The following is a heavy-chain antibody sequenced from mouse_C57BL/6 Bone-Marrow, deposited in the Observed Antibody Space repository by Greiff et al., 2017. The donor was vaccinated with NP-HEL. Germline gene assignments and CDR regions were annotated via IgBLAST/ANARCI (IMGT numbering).Heavy chain of an antibody. J-gene: IGHJ3*01. D-gene: IGHD2-3*01. CDR1: GFNIKDDY. Sequence: VQLQQSGAELVRPGASVKLSCIASGFNIKDDYMHWVKQRPEQGLEWIGWIDPENGDTEYASKFQGKATITADTSSNTAYLQLSSLTSEDTAVYYCTTSLSQAWFAYWGQGTLVTVSA. CDR3: TTSLSQAWFAY. V-gene: IGHV14-4*01. CDR2: IDPENGDT.